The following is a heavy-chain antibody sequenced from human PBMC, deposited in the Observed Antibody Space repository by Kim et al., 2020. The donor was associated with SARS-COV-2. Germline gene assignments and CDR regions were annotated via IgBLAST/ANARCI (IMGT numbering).Heavy chain of an antibody. D-gene: IGHD4-4*01. CDR1: GFTFDDYP. V-gene: IGHV3-9*01. Sequence: GGSLRLSCAASGFTFDDYPIYWVRQTPGKGLEWVSRISWNSVIIAYADSVKGRFTVSRDNAKNSLYLQMTSLRTDDTAFYYCAKGDYNKYDALDYWGQGTLVTVSS. J-gene: IGHJ4*02. CDR3: AKGDYNKYDALDY. CDR2: ISWNSVII.